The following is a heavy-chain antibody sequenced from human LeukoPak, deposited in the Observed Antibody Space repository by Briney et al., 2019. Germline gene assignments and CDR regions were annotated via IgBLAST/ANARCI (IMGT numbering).Heavy chain of an antibody. J-gene: IGHJ3*02. CDR2: IYYSGIT. Sequence: SETLSLTCTVSGGSISSHYWSWIRQPPGKRLEWIGYIYYSGITNYNPSLKSRVTISVDTSKNQFSLKLSSVTAADTAVYYCARALRYFPFDIWGQGTMVTVSS. CDR3: ARALRYFPFDI. V-gene: IGHV4-59*11. D-gene: IGHD2/OR15-2a*01. CDR1: GGSISSHY.